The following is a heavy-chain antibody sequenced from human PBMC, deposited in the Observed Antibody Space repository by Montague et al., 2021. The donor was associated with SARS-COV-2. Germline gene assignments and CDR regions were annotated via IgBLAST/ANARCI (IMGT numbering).Heavy chain of an antibody. J-gene: IGHJ2*01. V-gene: IGHV2-5*01. Sequence: PALVKPTKTLTLTCTFSGFSLKTSGEGVGWIRQSPGKAPEWLALIYWSDDKNYSPSLKSRLTISKDTSKNQVVLSMTNMGPVDTATYYCAHPRAYCSDTTCYRNWSFDLWGRGTLVTVSS. CDR1: GFSLKTSGEG. CDR3: AHPRAYCSDTTCYRNWSFDL. D-gene: IGHD2-2*01. CDR2: IYWSDDK.